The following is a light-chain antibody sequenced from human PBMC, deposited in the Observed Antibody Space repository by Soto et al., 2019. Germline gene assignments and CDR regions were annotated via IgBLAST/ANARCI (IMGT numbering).Light chain of an antibody. Sequence: IQMTQSPSSLSASVGVRVTITSRARQGISNYLAWYQQKPGKVPKVLLSGAYTLQSGVPSRFSGSGSGTDFTLTISSLQPEDVAVYYCQKYNSVPFTFGQGTRLEIK. J-gene: IGKJ5*01. CDR1: QGISNY. V-gene: IGKV1-27*01. CDR2: GAY. CDR3: QKYNSVPFT.